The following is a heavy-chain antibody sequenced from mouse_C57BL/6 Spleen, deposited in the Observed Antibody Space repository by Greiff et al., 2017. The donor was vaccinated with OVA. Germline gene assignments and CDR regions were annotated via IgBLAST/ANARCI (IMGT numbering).Heavy chain of an antibody. Sequence: VHLVESGPGLVAPSQSLSITCTVSGFSLTSYAISWVRQPPGKGLEWLGVIWTGGGTNYNSALKSRLSISKDNSKSQVFLKMNSLQTDDTARYYCARNLGDYGNLYYAMDYWGQGTSVTVSS. CDR3: ARNLGDYGNLYYAMDY. D-gene: IGHD2-1*01. CDR1: GFSLTSYA. J-gene: IGHJ4*01. CDR2: IWTGGGT. V-gene: IGHV2-9-1*01.